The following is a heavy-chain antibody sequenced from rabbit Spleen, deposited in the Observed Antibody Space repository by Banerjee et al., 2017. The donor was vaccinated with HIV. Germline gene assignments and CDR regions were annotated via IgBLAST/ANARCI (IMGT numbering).Heavy chain of an antibody. D-gene: IGHD1-1*01. Sequence: QSLEESGGGLVQPEGSLTLTCTASGFSFSSGYYMCWFRQAPGKGLEWIACIYAGSSGSTYYASWAKGRFTISKTSSTTVTLQMTSLTAADTATYFCARDLTDIIGWNFGWWGPGTLVTVS. CDR1: GFSFSSGYY. V-gene: IGHV1S40*01. CDR3: ARDLTDIIGWNFGW. J-gene: IGHJ4*01. CDR2: IYAGSSGST.